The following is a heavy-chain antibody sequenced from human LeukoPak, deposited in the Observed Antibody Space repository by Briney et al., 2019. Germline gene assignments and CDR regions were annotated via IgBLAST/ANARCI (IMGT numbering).Heavy chain of an antibody. Sequence: AGGSLRLSCAASGFALSAYWMNWVRQAPGKGLQWLANIKQDGTVQHYVDSVKGRFTISRDNAKNSLFLQMNSLRDEDTAVYYCARVAAGYSVNYFDYWGQGTLVTVSS. V-gene: IGHV3-7*01. CDR2: IKQDGTVQ. CDR3: ARVAAGYSVNYFDY. CDR1: GFALSAYW. J-gene: IGHJ4*02. D-gene: IGHD4-23*01.